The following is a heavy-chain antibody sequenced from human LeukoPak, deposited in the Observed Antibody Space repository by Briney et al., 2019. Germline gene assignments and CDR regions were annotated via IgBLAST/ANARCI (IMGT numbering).Heavy chain of an antibody. Sequence: PGRSLRLSCAASGFMFKIHAMSWVRQAPGKGLEWVSTISGDGGSTYYADSVKGRFTISRDNSKNTLYLQMNSLRAEDTAVYYCAKDPIGSSYYGGDSWGQGTLVTVFS. J-gene: IGHJ4*02. CDR1: GFMFKIHA. D-gene: IGHD6-13*01. CDR2: ISGDGGST. V-gene: IGHV3-23*01. CDR3: AKDPIGSSYYGGDS.